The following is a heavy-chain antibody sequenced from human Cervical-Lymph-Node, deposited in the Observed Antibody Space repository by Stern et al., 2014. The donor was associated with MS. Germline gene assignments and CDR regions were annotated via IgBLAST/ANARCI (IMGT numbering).Heavy chain of an antibody. CDR2: INHSGKT. Sequence: QVQLQQWGAGLLRPSETLSLTCAVHGASFTDNYWSWIRQTPGKGLEWIGEINHSGKTHHNPSLMSRVTLSVDTSKNQFSLKLNSVPAADTAVYYCARERKVERSARVFVSFDVWGQGTLLTVSS. J-gene: IGHJ3*01. D-gene: IGHD1-1*01. CDR1: GASFTDNY. CDR3: ARERKVERSARVFVSFDV. V-gene: IGHV4-34*01.